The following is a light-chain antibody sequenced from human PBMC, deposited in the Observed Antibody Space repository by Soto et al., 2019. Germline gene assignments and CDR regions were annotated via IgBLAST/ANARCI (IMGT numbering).Light chain of an antibody. J-gene: IGKJ5*01. CDR3: QQYNNWPIT. CDR1: QSVSSN. CDR2: GAS. Sequence: EIVMTHSPATQSVSPGERATLSCRASQSVSSNLAWYQQKPGQAPRLLIYGASTRATGIPARFSGSGSGTEFTLTISSLQSEDFAVYYCQQYNNWPITFGQGTRLEIK. V-gene: IGKV3-15*01.